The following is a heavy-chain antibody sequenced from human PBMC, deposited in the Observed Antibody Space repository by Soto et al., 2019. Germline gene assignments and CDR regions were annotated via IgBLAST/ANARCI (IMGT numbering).Heavy chain of an antibody. D-gene: IGHD3-10*01. CDR1: GVSISIGNW. J-gene: IGHJ4*02. CDR3: ARLVYDTRLNYMYFDF. V-gene: IGHV4-4*02. CDR2: IFHDGTA. Sequence: SETLSLTCAVSGVSISIGNWCTCVRQSPQRGLEYIGEIFHDGTANYYPSFERRVAISVDTSKNQFSLKLTSVTAADTAIYFCARLVYDTRLNYMYFDFWGQGTLVTVSS.